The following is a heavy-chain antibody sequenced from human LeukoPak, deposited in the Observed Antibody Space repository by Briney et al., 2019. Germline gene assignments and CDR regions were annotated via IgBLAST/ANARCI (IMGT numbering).Heavy chain of an antibody. CDR3: AASPESIAVAG. V-gene: IGHV3-23*01. Sequence: GGSLRLSCEASGFTFSSYAMSWVRQAPGKGLDWVSAISGSGGSTYYADSVKGRFTISRDNSKNTLYLQMNSLRAEDTAVYYCAASPESIAVAGWGQGTLVTVSS. CDR2: ISGSGGST. J-gene: IGHJ4*02. CDR1: GFTFSSYA. D-gene: IGHD6-19*01.